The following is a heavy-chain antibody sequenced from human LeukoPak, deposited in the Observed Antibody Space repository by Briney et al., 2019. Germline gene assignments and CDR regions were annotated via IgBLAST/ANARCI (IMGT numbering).Heavy chain of an antibody. D-gene: IGHD7-27*01. CDR2: IKQDGSEK. V-gene: IGHV3-7*01. J-gene: IGHJ6*02. Sequence: GGSLRLSCAASGFTFSSYWMSWVRQAPGKGLEWVANIKQDGSEKYYVDSVKGRFTISRDNAKKSLYLQMNSLRAEDTAVYYCARDWVSYYYGMDVWGQGTTVTVSS. CDR1: GFTFSSYW. CDR3: ARDWVSYYYGMDV.